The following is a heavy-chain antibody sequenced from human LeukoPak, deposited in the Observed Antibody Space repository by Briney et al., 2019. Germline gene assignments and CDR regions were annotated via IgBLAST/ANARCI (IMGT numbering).Heavy chain of an antibody. CDR2: IYYSGST. CDR3: ARGVGYYFDY. J-gene: IGHJ4*02. Sequence: SETLPLTCTVSGGSISSGDYYWSWIRQPPGKGLEWIGYIYYSGSTYYNPSLKSRVTISVDTSKNQFSLKLSSVTAADTAVYYCARGVGYYFDYWGQGTLVTVSS. D-gene: IGHD2-15*01. CDR1: GGSISSGDYY. V-gene: IGHV4-30-4*01.